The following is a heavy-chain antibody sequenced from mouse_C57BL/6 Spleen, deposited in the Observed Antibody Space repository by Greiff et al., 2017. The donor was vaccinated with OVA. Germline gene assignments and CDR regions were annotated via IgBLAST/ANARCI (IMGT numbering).Heavy chain of an antibody. D-gene: IGHD1-1*01. J-gene: IGHJ2*01. CDR3: ARRGGYGSGYADY. CDR1: GYAFSSSW. CDR2: IYPGDGDT. Sequence: QVQLKQSGPELVKPGASVKISCKASGYAFSSSWMNWVKQRPGKGLEWIGRIYPGDGDTNYNGKFKGKATLTADKSSSTAYMQLSSLTSEDSAVYFSARRGGYGSGYADYWGQGTTLTVSS. V-gene: IGHV1-82*01.